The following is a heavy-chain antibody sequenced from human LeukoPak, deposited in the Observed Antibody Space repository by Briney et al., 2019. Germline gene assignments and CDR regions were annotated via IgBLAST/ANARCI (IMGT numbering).Heavy chain of an antibody. CDR1: GFTFSSYS. CDR3: ASSPAHFDY. J-gene: IGHJ4*02. Sequence: GGSLRLSCAASGFTFSSYSMSWVRQAPGKVLEWVSSISSSSSYIYYADSVKGRFTISRDNAKNSLYLQMNSLRAEDTAVYYCASSPAHFDYWGQGPLVTVSS. CDR2: ISSSSSYI. V-gene: IGHV3-21*01.